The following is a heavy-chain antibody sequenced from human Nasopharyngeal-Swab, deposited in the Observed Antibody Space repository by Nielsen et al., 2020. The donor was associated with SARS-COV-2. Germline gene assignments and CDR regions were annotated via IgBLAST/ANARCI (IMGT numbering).Heavy chain of an antibody. J-gene: IGHJ6*02. V-gene: IGHV3-7*01. D-gene: IGHD6-13*01. CDR1: GFTFSSYW. Sequence: GESLKISCAASGFTFSSYWMSWVRQAPGKGLEWVANIKQDGGDQYYVDSVKGRFTISRDNAKNSLYLQMNSLRAEDTAVYYCARGTWYSSSGASYYYYYGMDVWGQGTTVTVSS. CDR3: ARGTWYSSSGASYYYYYGMDV. CDR2: IKQDGGDQ.